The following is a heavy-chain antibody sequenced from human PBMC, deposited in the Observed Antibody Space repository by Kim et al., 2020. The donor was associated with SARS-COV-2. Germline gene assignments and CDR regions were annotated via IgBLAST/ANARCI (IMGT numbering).Heavy chain of an antibody. CDR3: ARGGSIQLWLNYYYGMDV. CDR2: IYYSGST. D-gene: IGHD5-18*01. J-gene: IGHJ6*02. CDR1: GGSISSSSYY. Sequence: SETLSLTCTVSGGSISSSSYYWGWIRQPPGKGLEWIGSIYYSGSTYYNSSLKSRVTISVDTFKNQVSLKLSSVTAADTAVHYCARGGSIQLWLNYYYGMDVWGQVTTVTVSS. V-gene: IGHV4-39*01.